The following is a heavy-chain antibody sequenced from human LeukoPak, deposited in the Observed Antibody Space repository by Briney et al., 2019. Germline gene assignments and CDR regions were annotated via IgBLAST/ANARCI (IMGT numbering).Heavy chain of an antibody. D-gene: IGHD3-10*01. CDR3: VYGSGSYYPDFDY. CDR2: INHSGST. V-gene: IGHV4-34*01. J-gene: IGHJ4*02. CDR1: GGSISSGGFY. Sequence: SETLSLTCAVSGGSISSGGFYWSWIRQPPGKGLEWIGEINHSGSTNYNPSLKSRVTISVDTSKNQFSLKLSSVTAADTAVYYCVYGSGSYYPDFDYWGQGTLVTVSS.